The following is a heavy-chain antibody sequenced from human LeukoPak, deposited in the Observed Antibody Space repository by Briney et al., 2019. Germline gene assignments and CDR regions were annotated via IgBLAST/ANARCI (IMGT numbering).Heavy chain of an antibody. CDR2: FDPEDGET. CDR3: ARAPSNYGNFDF. Sequence: ASVKVSCKVSGYTLTELSMHWVRQAPGKGLEWMGGFDPEDGETIYAQKFQGRVTMTEDTSTDTAYMELSSLRSEDTAVYYCARAPSNYGNFDFWGQGTLVTVSS. J-gene: IGHJ4*02. V-gene: IGHV1-24*01. D-gene: IGHD4-11*01. CDR1: GYTLTELS.